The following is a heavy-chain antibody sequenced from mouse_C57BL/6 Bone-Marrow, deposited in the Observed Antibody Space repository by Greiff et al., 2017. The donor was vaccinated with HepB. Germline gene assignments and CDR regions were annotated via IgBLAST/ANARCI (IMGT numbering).Heavy chain of an antibody. V-gene: IGHV1-54*01. D-gene: IGHD2-4*01. Sequence: QVQLKESGAELVRPGTSVKVSCKASGYAFTNYLIEWVKQRPGQGLEWIGVINPGSGGTNYNEKFKGKATLTADKSSSTAYMQLSSLTSEDSAVYFCAREDDYGEYAMDYWGQGTSVTVSS. CDR1: GYAFTNYL. CDR3: AREDDYGEYAMDY. J-gene: IGHJ4*01. CDR2: INPGSGGT.